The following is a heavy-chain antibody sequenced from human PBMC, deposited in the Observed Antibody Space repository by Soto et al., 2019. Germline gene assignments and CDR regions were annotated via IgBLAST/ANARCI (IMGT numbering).Heavy chain of an antibody. V-gene: IGHV3-33*01. CDR3: ARDRGIIVAAGIAY. Sequence: GGSLRLSRAASGFTFSSYGMHWVRQAPGKGLEWVAVIWYDGSNKYYADSVKGRFTISRDNSKNTLYLQMNSLRAEDTAVYYCARDRGIIVAAGIAYWREGHLVTVCS. CDR1: GFTFSSYG. D-gene: IGHD6-13*01. CDR2: IWYDGSNK. J-gene: IGHJ4*02.